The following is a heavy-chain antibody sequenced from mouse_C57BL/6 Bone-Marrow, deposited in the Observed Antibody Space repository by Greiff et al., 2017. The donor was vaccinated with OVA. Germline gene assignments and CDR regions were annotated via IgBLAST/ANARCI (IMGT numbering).Heavy chain of an antibody. V-gene: IGHV1-15*01. Sequence: QVQLQQSGAELVRPGASVTLSCKASGYTFTDYEMHWVKQTPVHGLEWIGAIDPETGGTAYNQKFKGKAILTADKSSSTAYMELRSLTSEDSAVYYGTRRRTAQATWFAYWGQGTLVTVSA. CDR3: TRRRTAQATWFAY. J-gene: IGHJ3*01. CDR1: GYTFTDYE. D-gene: IGHD3-2*02. CDR2: IDPETGGT.